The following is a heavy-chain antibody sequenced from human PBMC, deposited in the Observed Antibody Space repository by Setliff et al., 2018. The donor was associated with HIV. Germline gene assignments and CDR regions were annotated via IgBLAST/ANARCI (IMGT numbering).Heavy chain of an antibody. CDR3: AKDVVVVTAAHFYFDY. CDR1: GYTFTAYY. Sequence: ASVKVSCKASGYTFTAYYIHWVRQAPGQGLEWMGRINPNSGGTHYAHKFQDRVTMTRDTSISTAYMELSRLTSDDTAVYYCAKDVVVVTAAHFYFDYWGQGTLVTVSS. CDR2: INPNSGGT. J-gene: IGHJ4*02. D-gene: IGHD2-2*01. V-gene: IGHV1-2*06.